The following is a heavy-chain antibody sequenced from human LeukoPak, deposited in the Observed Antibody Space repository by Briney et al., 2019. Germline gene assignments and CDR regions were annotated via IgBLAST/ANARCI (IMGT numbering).Heavy chain of an antibody. CDR2: ISAYNGNT. CDR1: GYNFTSNG. J-gene: IGHJ5*02. D-gene: IGHD2-2*01. CDR3: ARGYCSSTSCYDWFDP. Sequence: GASVKVSCKASGYNFTSNGISWGRHAPGQGLEWMGWISAYNGNTNSAQKLHGRVTMTTDTSTSTAYMELRSLRSDDTAVYYCARGYCSSTSCYDWFDPWGQGTLVTVSS. V-gene: IGHV1-18*01.